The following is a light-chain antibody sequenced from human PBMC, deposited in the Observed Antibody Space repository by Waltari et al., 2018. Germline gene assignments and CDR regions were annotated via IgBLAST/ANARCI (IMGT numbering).Light chain of an antibody. Sequence: DIVMTQSPDSLSVSLGERATIHCKSSLSILHSSENKTQLGWYQQKSGQSPKLLIYGASTRESGVPDRFSGSGSGTDFTLTISSLQTEDVAVYYCQQYYSTPFTFGPGTKVDIK. CDR1: LSILHSSENKTQ. CDR2: GAS. J-gene: IGKJ3*01. CDR3: QQYYSTPFT. V-gene: IGKV4-1*01.